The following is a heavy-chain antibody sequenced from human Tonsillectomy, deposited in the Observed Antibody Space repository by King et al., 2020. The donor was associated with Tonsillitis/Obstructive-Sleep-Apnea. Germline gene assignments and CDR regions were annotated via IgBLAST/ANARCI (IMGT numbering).Heavy chain of an antibody. J-gene: IGHJ3*02. V-gene: IGHV1-18*01. Sequence: QLVQSGAEVKKPGASVKVSCKASGYTFTSYGISWVRQAPGQGLEWMGWISAYNGNTNYAQKLQGRVTMTTDTSTSTAYMELRSLRSDDTAVYYCARIGSSSMIVVVIPTDAFDIWGQGTMVTVSS. CDR1: GYTFTSYG. D-gene: IGHD3-22*01. CDR3: ARIGSSSMIVVVIPTDAFDI. CDR2: ISAYNGNT.